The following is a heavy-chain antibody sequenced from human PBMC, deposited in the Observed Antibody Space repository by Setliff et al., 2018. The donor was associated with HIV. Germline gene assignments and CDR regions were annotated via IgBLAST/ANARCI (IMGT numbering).Heavy chain of an antibody. J-gene: IGHJ6*03. CDR2: VTSTSTYL. CDR1: GFTFSSYS. D-gene: IGHD5-12*01. Sequence: GGSLRLSCAASGFTFSSYSMNWVRQAPGKRLEWVSSVTSTSTYLYYANSVKGRVTISRDNAKNSLYLQKSSLRAEDTAVYYCARVMGGATTSNFYYYHMDVWGKGTTVTVSS. CDR3: ARVMGGATTSNFYYYHMDV. V-gene: IGHV3-21*01.